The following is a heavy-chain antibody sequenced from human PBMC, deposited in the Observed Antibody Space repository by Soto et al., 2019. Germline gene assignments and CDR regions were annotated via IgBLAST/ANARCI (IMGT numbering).Heavy chain of an antibody. Sequence: EVQLLESGGGLVQPGGSLRLSCAASGFIFSNYAMTWVRQAPGKGLECVSSVSGSGNNTYYADSMKGHFTISRDNSKNRLYLQMIGLGPEDTAVYYCARKSRDIDCWGQGTLVTVSA. J-gene: IGHJ4*02. CDR1: GFIFSNYA. CDR3: ARKSRDIDC. D-gene: IGHD3-9*01. CDR2: VSGSGNNT. V-gene: IGHV3-23*01.